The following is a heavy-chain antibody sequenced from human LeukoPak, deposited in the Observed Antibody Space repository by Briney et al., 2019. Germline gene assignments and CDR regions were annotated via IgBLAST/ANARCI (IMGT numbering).Heavy chain of an antibody. CDR1: GYTFTSYH. D-gene: IGHD2-15*01. Sequence: ASVKVSCKTSGYTFTSYHINWVRQVTGQGLEWMGWMSPTNGDTGYAQKFQDRVTMTGSTSISTAYMELSSLRSEDTAVYYCARRPYSIPGYFDLWGRGTLVTVSS. J-gene: IGHJ2*01. CDR3: ARRPYSIPGYFDL. V-gene: IGHV1-8*01. CDR2: MSPTNGDT.